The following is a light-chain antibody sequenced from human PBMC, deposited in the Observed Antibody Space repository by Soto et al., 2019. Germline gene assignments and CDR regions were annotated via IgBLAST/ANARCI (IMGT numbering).Light chain of an antibody. J-gene: IGKJ1*01. CDR1: QTIGSK. CDR3: QQNNNWPRT. Sequence: EIVLTPSPATLHKYPGERVILFCMASQTIGSKLAWYQHKPGQAPKLLIHGASTRACGIPSRFVGSGSGTAFTLTISSLQSEDFAVYYCQQNNNWPRTFGQGTKVDIK. V-gene: IGKV3-15*01. CDR2: GAS.